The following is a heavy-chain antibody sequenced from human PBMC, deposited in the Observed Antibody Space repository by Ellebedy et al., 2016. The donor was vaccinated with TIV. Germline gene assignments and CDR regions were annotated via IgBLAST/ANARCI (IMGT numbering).Heavy chain of an antibody. CDR1: GGSFSGYY. CDR2: INHSGST. J-gene: IGHJ3*02. D-gene: IGHD6-19*01. Sequence: SETLSLTCAVYGGSFSGYYWSWIRQPPGKGLEWIGEINHSGSTNYNPSLKSRVTISVDTSKNQFSLKLGSVTAADTAVYYCARVGTNIAVAATTIKDAFDIWGQGTMVTVSS. CDR3: ARVGTNIAVAATTIKDAFDI. V-gene: IGHV4-34*01.